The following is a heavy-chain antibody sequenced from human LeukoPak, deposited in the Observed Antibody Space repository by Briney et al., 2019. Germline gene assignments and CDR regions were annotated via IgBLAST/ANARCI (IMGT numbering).Heavy chain of an antibody. CDR1: GGSMSSYY. CDR2: IYYSGST. V-gene: IGHV4-59*08. J-gene: IGHJ4*02. CDR3: ARQLRSVAGLDY. D-gene: IGHD6-19*01. Sequence: PSETLSLTCTVSGGSMSSYYWSWIRQPPGKGLEWIGYIYYSGSTNYNPSLKSRVTISVDTSKNQFSLKLSSVTAADTAVYYCARQLRSVAGLDYWGQGTLVTVSS.